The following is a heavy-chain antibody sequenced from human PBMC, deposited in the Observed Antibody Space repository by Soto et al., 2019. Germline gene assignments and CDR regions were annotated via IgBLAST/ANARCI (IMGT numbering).Heavy chain of an antibody. CDR2: ISSSSSYT. CDR3: ARVAGYYDFWSGYSNWFDP. D-gene: IGHD3-3*01. CDR1: GFTFSDYY. Sequence: GGSLRLSCAASGFTFSDYYMSWIRQAPGKGLEWVSYISSSSSYTNYADSVKGRSTISRDNAKNSLYLQMNSLRAEDTAVYYCARVAGYYDFWSGYSNWFDPWGQGTLVTVSS. J-gene: IGHJ5*01. V-gene: IGHV3-11*06.